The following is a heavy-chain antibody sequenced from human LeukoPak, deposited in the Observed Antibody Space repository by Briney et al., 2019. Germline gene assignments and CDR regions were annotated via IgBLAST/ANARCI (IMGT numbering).Heavy chain of an antibody. CDR2: ISSSSSTI. D-gene: IGHD6-19*01. J-gene: IGHJ3*02. CDR3: ARDRKAVAGTLVGAFDI. CDR1: GFTFSSYS. V-gene: IGHV3-48*04. Sequence: PGGSLRLSCAASGFTFSSYSMNWVRQAPGKGLEWVSYISSSSSTIYYADSVKGRFTISRDNAKNSLYLQMNSLRAEDTAVYYCARDRKAVAGTLVGAFDIWGQGTMVTVPS.